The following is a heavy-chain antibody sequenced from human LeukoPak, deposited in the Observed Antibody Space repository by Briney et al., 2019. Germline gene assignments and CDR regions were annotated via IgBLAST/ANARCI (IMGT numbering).Heavy chain of an antibody. CDR1: GYTFSGYY. CDR2: INPNSGGT. D-gene: IGHD1-1*01. V-gene: IGHV1-2*02. Sequence: ASVKVSCKASGYTFSGYYMHWVRQAPGQGLEWMGWINPNSGGTNYAQKFQGRVTMTRDTSISTAYMELSRLRSDDTAVYYCARFLLWARNWNDDGDACDIWGQGTMVTVSS. CDR3: ARFLLWARNWNDDGDACDI. J-gene: IGHJ3*02.